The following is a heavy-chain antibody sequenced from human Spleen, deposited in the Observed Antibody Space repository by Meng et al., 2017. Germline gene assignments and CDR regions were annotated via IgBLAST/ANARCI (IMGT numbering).Heavy chain of an antibody. CDR3: ARGAVVASTYYFDY. Sequence: SVKVSCKASGGTFSSAAMTWVRQAPGQGLEWMGGIIPIFGPTNYAQKFQGRVTITADESTSTAYMELSDLTSEDTALYYCARGAVVASTYYFDYWGQGSLVTVSS. J-gene: IGHJ4*02. D-gene: IGHD2-15*01. CDR1: GGTFSSAA. CDR2: IIPIFGPT. V-gene: IGHV1-69*13.